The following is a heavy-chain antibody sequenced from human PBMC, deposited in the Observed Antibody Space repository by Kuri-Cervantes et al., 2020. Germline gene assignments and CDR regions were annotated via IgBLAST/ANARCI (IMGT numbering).Heavy chain of an antibody. CDR1: GYTFTRYA. J-gene: IGHJ4*02. Sequence: ASVKVSCKASGYTFTRYAISWVRQAPGQGLEWMGWISAYNGDTNYAQKLQGRVTMTTDTSTSTAYMELRSLRSDDTAVYYCARVQRRLRGYSGYAVWGQGTLVTVSS. V-gene: IGHV1-18*01. CDR3: ARVQRRLRGYSGYAV. CDR2: ISAYNGDT. D-gene: IGHD5-12*01.